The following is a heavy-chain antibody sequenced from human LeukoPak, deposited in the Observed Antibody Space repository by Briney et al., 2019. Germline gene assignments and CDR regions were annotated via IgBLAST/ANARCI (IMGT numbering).Heavy chain of an antibody. CDR2: IKQDGSEE. J-gene: IGHJ4*02. CDR1: GFTFSSYW. D-gene: IGHD3-3*01. V-gene: IGHV3-7*01. Sequence: GGSLRLSCTASGFTFSSYWMSWVRQAPGKGLEWVANIKQDGSEEYYVDSVKGRFTISTDNAKNSLYLQMNSLRAEDTAVYYCARDAYYDFWSGYPRYFDYWGQGTLVTVSS. CDR3: ARDAYYDFWSGYPRYFDY.